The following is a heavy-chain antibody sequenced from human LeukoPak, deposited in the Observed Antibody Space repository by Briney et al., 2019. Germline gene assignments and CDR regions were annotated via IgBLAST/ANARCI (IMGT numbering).Heavy chain of an antibody. CDR3: ARDQELYYYYYMDV. CDR1: GFTFSSYD. J-gene: IGHJ6*03. V-gene: IGHV3-23*01. Sequence: GGSLRLSCAASGFTFSSYDMSWVRQAPGKGLEWVSAISGSGGSTYYADSVKGRFTISRDNSKNTLYLQMNSLRAEDTAVYYCARDQELYYYYYMDVWGKGTTVTVSS. CDR2: ISGSGGST. D-gene: IGHD3-10*01.